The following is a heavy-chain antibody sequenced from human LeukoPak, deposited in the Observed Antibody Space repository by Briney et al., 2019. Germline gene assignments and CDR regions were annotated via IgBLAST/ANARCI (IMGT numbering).Heavy chain of an antibody. D-gene: IGHD7-27*01. CDR1: GFIFSGYW. V-gene: IGHV3-74*01. CDR2: INTDGSIT. J-gene: IGHJ4*02. Sequence: PGGSLSLSCPASGFIFSGYWMHWVRQAPGQGVVWVSRINTDGSITSYADSVKGRCTISRENAQKTLYLHMNSLRAEDTAVYSCTRELTGADYWGQGTLVTVSS. CDR3: TRELTGADY.